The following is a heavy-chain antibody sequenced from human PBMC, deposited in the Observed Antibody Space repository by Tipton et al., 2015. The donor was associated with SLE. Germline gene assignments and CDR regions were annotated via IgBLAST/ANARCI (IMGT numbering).Heavy chain of an antibody. CDR3: AKGYSGSGSYLPFDE. D-gene: IGHD3-10*01. J-gene: IGHJ4*02. CDR2: ISSSSTI. V-gene: IGHV3-48*03. Sequence: SLRLSCAASGFTFSSYEMNWVRQAPGKGLEWVSYISSSSTIYYADSVKGRFTISRDNAKNSLYLQMNSLRAEDTALYYCAKGYSGSGSYLPFDEWGQGTLVTVSS. CDR1: GFTFSSYE.